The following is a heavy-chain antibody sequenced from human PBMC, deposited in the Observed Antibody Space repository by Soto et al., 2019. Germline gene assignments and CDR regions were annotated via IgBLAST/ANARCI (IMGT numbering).Heavy chain of an antibody. CDR3: ARDFVCSGGSCYTRDPKLNYFDY. CDR2: ISAYKGNT. Sequence: QVQLVQSVAEVKKPGASVKVSCKAFGYTCTSYGISWVRQAPGQGLEWMGWISAYKGNTNYAQKLQGRVTMTTDTSTSTAYMELRSLRSDDTAVYYCARDFVCSGGSCYTRDPKLNYFDYWGQGTLVTVSS. D-gene: IGHD2-15*01. J-gene: IGHJ4*02. V-gene: IGHV1-18*01. CDR1: GYTCTSYG.